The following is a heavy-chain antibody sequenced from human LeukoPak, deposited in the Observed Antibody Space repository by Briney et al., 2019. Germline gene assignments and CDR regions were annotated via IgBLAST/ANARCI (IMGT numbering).Heavy chain of an antibody. CDR3: ARADYDILTGSSYYYYMDV. J-gene: IGHJ6*03. V-gene: IGHV3-21*01. CDR1: GFTFSSYS. Sequence: GGSLRLSCAVSGFTFSSYSMNWVRQAPGKGLEWVSSISSSSSYIYYADSVKGRFTISRDNAKNSLYLQMNSLRAEDTAVYYCARADYDILTGSSYYYYMDVWGKGTTVTISS. D-gene: IGHD3-9*01. CDR2: ISSSSSYI.